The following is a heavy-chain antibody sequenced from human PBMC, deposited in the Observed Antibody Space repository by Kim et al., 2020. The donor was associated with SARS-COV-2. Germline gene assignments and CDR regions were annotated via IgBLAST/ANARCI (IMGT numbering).Heavy chain of an antibody. D-gene: IGHD3-9*01. CDR3: AVRPYDILTGIDY. Sequence: SVKVSCKASGGTFSSYAIIWVRQAPGQGLEWMGGVIPIFGTANYAQKFQGRVTITADESTSTAYMELSSRGSEDTAVYYCAVRPYDILTGIDYWGQGTLVTVSS. J-gene: IGHJ4*02. CDR2: VIPIFGTA. V-gene: IGHV1-69*13. CDR1: GGTFSSYA.